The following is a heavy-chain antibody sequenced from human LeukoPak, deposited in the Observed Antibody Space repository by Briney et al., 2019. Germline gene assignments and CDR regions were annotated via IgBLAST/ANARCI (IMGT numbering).Heavy chain of an antibody. CDR1: GFTFSSYS. V-gene: IGHV3-21*01. J-gene: IGHJ4*02. CDR3: AREPARGAARGY. D-gene: IGHD6-6*01. CDR2: ISSSSSYI. Sequence: PGGSLRLSCAASGFTFSSYSMNWVRQAPGKGLEWVSSISSSSSYIYYADSVKGRFTISRDNAKNSLYLQMNSLRAEDTAVYYCAREPARGAARGYWGQGTLVTVSS.